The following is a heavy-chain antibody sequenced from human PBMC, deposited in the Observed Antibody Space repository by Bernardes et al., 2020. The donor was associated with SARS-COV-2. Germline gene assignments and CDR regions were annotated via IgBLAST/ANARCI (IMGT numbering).Heavy chain of an antibody. CDR1: GYTFTSYG. CDR3: ARDRYYYGSGSYYNIFYYYGMDV. J-gene: IGHJ6*02. Sequence: SCKASGYTFTSYGISWVRQAPGKGLEWVSVIYSGGSTYYADSVKGRFTISRDNSKNTLYLQMNSLRAEDTAVYYCARDRYYYGSGSYYNIFYYYGMDVWGQGTTVTVSS. D-gene: IGHD3-10*01. V-gene: IGHV3-66*01. CDR2: IYSGGST.